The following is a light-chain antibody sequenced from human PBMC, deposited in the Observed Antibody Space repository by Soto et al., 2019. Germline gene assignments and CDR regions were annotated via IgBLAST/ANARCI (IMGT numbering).Light chain of an antibody. CDR1: QSISSW. V-gene: IGKV1-5*03. Sequence: DIQMTQSPSTLSASVGDRVTITCRASQSISSWLAWYQKKPGKAPKLLIYKASSLESGVPSRFSGSGSGTEFTLTISSLQPDDFATFYCQQYNTYRMGITFGQGTRLEIK. CDR2: KAS. J-gene: IGKJ5*01. CDR3: QQYNTYRMGIT.